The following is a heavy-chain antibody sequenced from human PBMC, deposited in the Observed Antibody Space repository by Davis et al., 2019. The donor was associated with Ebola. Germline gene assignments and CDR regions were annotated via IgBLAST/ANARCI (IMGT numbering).Heavy chain of an antibody. CDR2: ITSSSTYI. Sequence: GESLKISCAGSGFTFSTYSMNWVRQAPGKGLEWVSSITSSSTYIHYADSVKGRFTISRDNAKNSLYLQMNSLRAEDTGVYYCARDRVANYHVDYWGQGTLLTVSS. CDR3: ARDRVANYHVDY. J-gene: IGHJ4*02. D-gene: IGHD1-7*01. V-gene: IGHV3-21*01. CDR1: GFTFSTYS.